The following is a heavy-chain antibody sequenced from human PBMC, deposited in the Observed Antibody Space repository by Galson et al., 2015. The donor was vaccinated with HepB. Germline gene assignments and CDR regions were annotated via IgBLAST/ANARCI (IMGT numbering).Heavy chain of an antibody. D-gene: IGHD5-18*01. CDR2: ISAYNGNT. CDR1: GYTFTSYG. CDR3: ARDLMDTPMVEVDY. Sequence: SVKVSCKASGYTFTSYGISWVRQAPGQGLEWMGWISAYNGNTNYAQKLQGRVTMTTDTSTSTAYMELGGLRSDDTAVYYSARDLMDTPMVEVDYWGQGTLVTVSS. J-gene: IGHJ4*02. V-gene: IGHV1-18*04.